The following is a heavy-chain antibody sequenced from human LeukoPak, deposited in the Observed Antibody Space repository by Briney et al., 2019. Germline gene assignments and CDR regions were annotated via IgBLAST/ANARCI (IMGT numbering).Heavy chain of an antibody. CDR3: ARDSVRPTVVTPIGDPFFPRDDLLGY. CDR1: GFTFSNYA. CDR2: ISYHGSNK. V-gene: IGHV3-30*04. Sequence: GRSLRLSCAASGFTFSNYAMHWVRQAPGKGLEWVAVISYHGSNKYYADSVKGRFTISRDNSKNTLYLQMISLRPEDTAVYYCARDSVRPTVVTPIGDPFFPRDDLLGYWGQGTLVTVSS. D-gene: IGHD4-23*01. J-gene: IGHJ4*02.